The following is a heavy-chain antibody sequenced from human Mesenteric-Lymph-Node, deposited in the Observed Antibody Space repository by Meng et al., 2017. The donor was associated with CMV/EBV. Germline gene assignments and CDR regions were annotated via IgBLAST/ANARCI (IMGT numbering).Heavy chain of an antibody. J-gene: IGHJ4*02. CDR2: ISSSSSYI. D-gene: IGHD3-22*01. CDR1: GFTFSSYS. CDR3: ARKTYYYDSSGYKGYYFDY. V-gene: IGHV3-21*01. Sequence: GESLKISCAASGFTFSSYSMNWVRQAPGKGLEWVPSISSSSSYIYYADSVKGRFTISRDNAKNSLYLQMNSLRAEDTAVYYCARKTYYYDSSGYKGYYFDYWGQGTLVTVSS.